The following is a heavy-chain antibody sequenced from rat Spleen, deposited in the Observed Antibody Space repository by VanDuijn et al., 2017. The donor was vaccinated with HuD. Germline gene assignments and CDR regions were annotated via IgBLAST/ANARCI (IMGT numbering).Heavy chain of an antibody. Sequence: EVQLVESGGGLVQPGRSLKLSCAASGFTFSSFAMAWVRQAPKKGLEWVATITSGGSNTYYPDSVKGRFTISRDNAKSTLYLQMDSLRSEDTAPYYCAKNGYTSHYFDYWGQGVMVTVSS. CDR3: AKNGYTSHYFDY. J-gene: IGHJ2*01. CDR2: ITSGGSNT. V-gene: IGHV5-25*01. D-gene: IGHD1-4*01. CDR1: GFTFSSFA.